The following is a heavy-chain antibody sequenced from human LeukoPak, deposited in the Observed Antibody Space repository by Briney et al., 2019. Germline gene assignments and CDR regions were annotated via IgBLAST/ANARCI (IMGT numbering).Heavy chain of an antibody. Sequence: KPSETLSLTCTVSGGSISSYYWSWIRQPAGKGLEWIGRIYTSGSTNYNPSLKSRVTMSVDTSKTHFSLNLSSVTAADTAVYYCARAPIGYTYGFALESWGQGTLVTVSS. V-gene: IGHV4-4*07. CDR2: IYTSGST. D-gene: IGHD5-18*01. J-gene: IGHJ4*02. CDR3: ARAPIGYTYGFALES. CDR1: GGSISSYY.